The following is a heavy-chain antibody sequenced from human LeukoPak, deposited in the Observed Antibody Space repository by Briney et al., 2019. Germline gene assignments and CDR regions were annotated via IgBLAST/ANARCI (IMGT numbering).Heavy chain of an antibody. V-gene: IGHV3-23*01. CDR3: AKGYSYVTAFDY. CDR2: ISGSGGST. J-gene: IGHJ4*02. CDR1: GFTFSSYA. D-gene: IGHD5-18*01. Sequence: GGSLRLSCAASGFTFSSYAMSWVRQAPGKGLQWVSAISGSGGSTYYADSVKGRFTISRDNSKNTLYLQMNSLRAEDTAVYYCAKGYSYVTAFDYWGQGTLVTVSS.